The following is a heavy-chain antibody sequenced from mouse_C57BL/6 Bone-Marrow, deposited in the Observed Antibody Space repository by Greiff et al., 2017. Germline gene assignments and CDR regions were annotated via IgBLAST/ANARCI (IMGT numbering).Heavy chain of an antibody. CDR1: GFTFSSYG. V-gene: IGHV5-6*02. D-gene: IGHD4-1*01. J-gene: IGHJ3*01. Sequence: EVKLVESGGDLVKPGGSLKLSCAASGFTFSSYGMSWVRQTPDKRLEWVATISSGGSYTYYPDSVKGRFTISRDNAKNTLYLQMSRLKSEDTAMYYCARLQTGTAWFAYWGQGTLVTVSA. CDR2: ISSGGSYT. CDR3: ARLQTGTAWFAY.